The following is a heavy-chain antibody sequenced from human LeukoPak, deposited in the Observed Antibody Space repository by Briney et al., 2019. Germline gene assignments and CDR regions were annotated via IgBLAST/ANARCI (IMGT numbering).Heavy chain of an antibody. Sequence: SETLSLTCAVSGYSISTDYYWGWIRQSPGKGLEWIVSVSHTGRTNYNPSLKSRVTISVDTSKNQFSLKLSSVTAADTAVYYCARAGYSSSWPYFDYWGQGTLVTVSS. V-gene: IGHV4-38-2*01. J-gene: IGHJ4*02. CDR2: VSHTGRT. CDR3: ARAGYSSSWPYFDY. CDR1: GYSISTDYY. D-gene: IGHD6-13*01.